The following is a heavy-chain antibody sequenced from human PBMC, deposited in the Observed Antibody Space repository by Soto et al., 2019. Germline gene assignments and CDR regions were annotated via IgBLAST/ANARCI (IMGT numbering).Heavy chain of an antibody. D-gene: IGHD1-1*01. J-gene: IGHJ4*02. CDR2: ISAHNGNT. CDR1: GYTFTSYG. Sequence: QVHLVQSGAEVKKPGASVKVSCKASGYTFTSYGITWVRQAPGQGLEWMGWISAHNGNTDYAQKLRGRVIVTRDTSTITADMKLMSLRSDDAAVYYCARWRYGDYWGQGALVTVSS. CDR3: ARWRYGDY. V-gene: IGHV1-18*01.